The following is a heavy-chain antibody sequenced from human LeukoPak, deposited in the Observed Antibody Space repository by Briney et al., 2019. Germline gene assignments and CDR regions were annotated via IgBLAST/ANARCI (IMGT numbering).Heavy chain of an antibody. CDR3: ARGLDRIAAAGSSDY. CDR2: MNPNSVNT. D-gene: IGHD6-13*01. V-gene: IGHV1-8*01. CDR1: VYTFTSYD. Sequence: ASVKVSCKASVYTFTSYDINWVRQATGQGLEWMGWMNPNSVNTGYAQKFQGRVTMTRNTSISTDYMELSSLRSEDTAVYYCARGLDRIAAAGSSDYWGQGTLVTVSS. J-gene: IGHJ4*02.